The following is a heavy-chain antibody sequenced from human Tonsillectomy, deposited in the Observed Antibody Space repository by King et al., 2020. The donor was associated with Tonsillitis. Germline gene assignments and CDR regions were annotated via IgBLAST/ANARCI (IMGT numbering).Heavy chain of an antibody. V-gene: IGHV4-39*01. CDR3: AGHSLGELSPQFRFFDS. Sequence: QLQESGPGLVKPSETLSLTCTVSGGSISSSSYYWGWIRQPPGKGLEWIGSIYYSGSTYYNPSLKSRVTISVDTSKNQFSLKLSSVTAADTAVYYCAGHSLGELSPQFRFFDSWGQGTLVTVSS. CDR1: GGSISSSSYY. J-gene: IGHJ4*02. CDR2: IYYSGST. D-gene: IGHD3-16*02.